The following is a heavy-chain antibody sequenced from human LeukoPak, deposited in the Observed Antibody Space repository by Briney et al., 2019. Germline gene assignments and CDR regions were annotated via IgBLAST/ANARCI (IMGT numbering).Heavy chain of an antibody. V-gene: IGHV4-59*12. J-gene: IGHJ6*03. D-gene: IGHD4-23*01. Sequence: PSETLSLTCTVSGGSISSYYWSWIRQPPGKGLEWIGYIYYSGSTNYNPSLKSRVTISVDTSKNQFSLKLSSVTAADTAVYYCARGGGNRYYYYYYMDVWGKGTTVTISS. CDR2: IYYSGST. CDR1: GGSISSYY. CDR3: ARGGGNRYYYYYYMDV.